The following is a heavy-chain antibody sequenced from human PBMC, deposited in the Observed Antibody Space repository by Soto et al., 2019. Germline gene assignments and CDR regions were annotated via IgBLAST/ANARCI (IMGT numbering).Heavy chain of an antibody. D-gene: IGHD4-17*01. CDR1: GFTVSSNY. J-gene: IGHJ6*03. CDR3: ARNFYGDYEYYYYYYMDV. CDR2: IYSGGST. Sequence: GGSLRLSCAASGFTVSSNYMSWVRQAPGKGLEWVSVIYSGGSTYYADSVKGRFTISRDNSKNTLYLQMNSLRAEDTAVYYCARNFYGDYEYYYYYYMDVWGKGTTVTVSS. V-gene: IGHV3-66*01.